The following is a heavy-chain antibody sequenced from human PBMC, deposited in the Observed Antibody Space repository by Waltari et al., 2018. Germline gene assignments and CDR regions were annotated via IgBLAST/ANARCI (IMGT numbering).Heavy chain of an antibody. J-gene: IGHJ2*01. CDR3: AKDGHRQIFGVASYWYFDL. CDR1: GFSFSSYA. Sequence: EVQLLESGGGLVQPGGSLRLSCAASGFSFSSYAMSWVRQAPGKGLEWVSAISGSGGSTYYADSVKGRFTISRDNSKNTLYLQMNSLRAEDTAVYYCAKDGHRQIFGVASYWYFDLWGRGTLVTVSS. V-gene: IGHV3-23*01. D-gene: IGHD3-3*01. CDR2: ISGSGGST.